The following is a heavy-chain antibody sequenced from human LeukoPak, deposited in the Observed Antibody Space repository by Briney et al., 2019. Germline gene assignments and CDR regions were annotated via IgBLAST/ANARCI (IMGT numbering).Heavy chain of an antibody. J-gene: IGHJ4*02. Sequence: GGSLRLSCAASGFTVSSNYMSWVRQAPGKGLEWVSSISSSSSYIYYADSVKGRFTISRDNAKNSLYLQMNSLRAEDTAVYYCARVTSLGLSSSLDYWGQGTLVTVSS. CDR3: ARVTSLGLSSSLDY. V-gene: IGHV3-21*01. D-gene: IGHD6-13*01. CDR2: ISSSSSYI. CDR1: GFTVSSNY.